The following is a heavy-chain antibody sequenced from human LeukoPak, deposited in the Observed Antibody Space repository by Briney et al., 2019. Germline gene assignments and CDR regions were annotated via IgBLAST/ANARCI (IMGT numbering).Heavy chain of an antibody. CDR3: ARARYSRYYYYYMDV. Sequence: PGGSLRLSCAASGFTLSSYWMSWVRQAPGKGREWVANIKQDGSEKYYVDSVKGRFTISRDNAKNSLYLQMNSLRAEDTAVYYCARARYSRYYYYYMDVWGKGPTVTVSS. D-gene: IGHD4-11*01. CDR2: IKQDGSEK. J-gene: IGHJ6*03. V-gene: IGHV3-7*04. CDR1: GFTLSSYW.